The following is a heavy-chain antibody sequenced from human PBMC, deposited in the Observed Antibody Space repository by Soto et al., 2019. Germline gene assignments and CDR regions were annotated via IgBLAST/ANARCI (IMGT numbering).Heavy chain of an antibody. D-gene: IGHD4-17*01. CDR3: ASDNNQNYGIPASSTFSQS. CDR2: INPSGDSR. V-gene: IGHV1-46*01. Sequence: GREWMGIINPSGDSRNYAQKFQGRVTITRDTSTSTVYMDLSSLRYEDTAVYYCASDNNQNYGIPASSTFSQSWGQGTPVIVSS. J-gene: IGHJ5*02.